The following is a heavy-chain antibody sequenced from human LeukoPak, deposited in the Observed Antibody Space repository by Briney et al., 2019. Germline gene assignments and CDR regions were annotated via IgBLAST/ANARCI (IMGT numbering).Heavy chain of an antibody. V-gene: IGHV3-53*01. CDR3: ARERV. CDR2: IYSGGST. J-gene: IGHJ4*02. CDR1: GFTFSSYS. Sequence: PGGSLRLSCAASGFTFSSYSMSWVRQAPGKGLEWVSVIYSGGSTYYADSVKGRFTISRDISKNTVYLQMNSLRAEDTAVYYCARERVWGQGTLVTVSS.